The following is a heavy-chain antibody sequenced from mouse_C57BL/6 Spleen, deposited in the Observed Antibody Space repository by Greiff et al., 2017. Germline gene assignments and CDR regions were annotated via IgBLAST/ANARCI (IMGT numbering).Heavy chain of an antibody. V-gene: IGHV2-2*01. CDR3: ARAFSYGNYADWYFDV. CDR1: GFSLTSYG. Sequence: QVQLKESGPGLVQPSQSLSITCTVSGFSLTSYGVHWVRQSPGKGLEWLGVIWSGGSTDYNAAFISRLSISKDNSKSQVFFKMNSLQADDTAIYYCARAFSYGNYADWYFDVWGTGTTVTVSS. CDR2: IWSGGST. D-gene: IGHD2-1*01. J-gene: IGHJ1*03.